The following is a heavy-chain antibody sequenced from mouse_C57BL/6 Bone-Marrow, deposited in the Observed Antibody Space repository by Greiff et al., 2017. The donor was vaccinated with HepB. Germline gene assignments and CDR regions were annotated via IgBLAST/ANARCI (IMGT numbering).Heavy chain of an antibody. CDR2: INYDGSST. J-gene: IGHJ4*01. CDR3: ARDRLGRAMDY. Sequence: DVKLVESEGGLVQPGSSMKLSCTASGFTFSDYYMAWVRQVPEKGLEWVANINYDGSSTYYLDSLKSRFIISRDNAKNILYLQMSSLKSEDTATYYCARDRLGRAMDYWGQGTSVTVSS. D-gene: IGHD4-1*01. V-gene: IGHV5-16*01. CDR1: GFTFSDYY.